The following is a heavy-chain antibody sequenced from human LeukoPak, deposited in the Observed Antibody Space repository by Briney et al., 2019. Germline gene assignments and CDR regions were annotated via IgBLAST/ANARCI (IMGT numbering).Heavy chain of an antibody. Sequence: SETLSLTCTVSGGSISSHYWSWIRQPPGKGLKWIGYIYYSGSTNYNPSLKSRVTISVDTSKNQFSLKLSSVTAADTAVYYCARETVGAKLFDPWGQGTLVTVSS. D-gene: IGHD1-26*01. CDR2: IYYSGST. J-gene: IGHJ5*02. V-gene: IGHV4-59*11. CDR3: ARETVGAKLFDP. CDR1: GGSISSHY.